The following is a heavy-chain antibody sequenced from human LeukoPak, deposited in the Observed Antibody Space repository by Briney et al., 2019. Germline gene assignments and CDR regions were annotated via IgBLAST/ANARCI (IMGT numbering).Heavy chain of an antibody. D-gene: IGHD4-17*01. Sequence: ASVKVSCKTSGYTFSDYAVQWVRQAPGQRLEWMGWINAGNGKIRYSQKFQDRVTISRDTSATTAYLDLSSLKSEDTAVYYCARARWTSTVTTYYLDFWGQGTLVTFSS. CDR2: INAGNGKI. CDR1: GYTFSDYA. CDR3: ARARWTSTVTTYYLDF. J-gene: IGHJ4*02. V-gene: IGHV1-3*01.